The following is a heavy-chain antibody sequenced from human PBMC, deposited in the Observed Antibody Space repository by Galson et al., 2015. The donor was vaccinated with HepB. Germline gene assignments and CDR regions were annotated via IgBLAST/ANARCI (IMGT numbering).Heavy chain of an antibody. CDR2: IDKTGGTT. D-gene: IGHD3-3*01. CDR3: AKGFGVQSPSTTNKNWYFDL. V-gene: IGHV3-23*01. Sequence: SLRLSCAASGFTFSNYAMSWVRQAPGKGLEWASAIDKTGGTTYYADSVQGRFTISRDNSKNTLYLQMNSLRTEDTAVFYCAKGFGVQSPSTTNKNWYFDLWGRGALVTVSS. J-gene: IGHJ2*01. CDR1: GFTFSNYA.